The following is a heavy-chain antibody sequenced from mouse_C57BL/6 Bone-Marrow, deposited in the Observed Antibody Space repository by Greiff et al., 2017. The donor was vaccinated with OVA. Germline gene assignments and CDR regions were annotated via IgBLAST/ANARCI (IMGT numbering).Heavy chain of an antibody. CDR2: IAPSDSYI. V-gene: IGHV1-59*01. CDR3: AHYGSRLYLHY. Sequence: QVQLQQPGAELVRPGPSVKLSCKASGYTFTNYWMHWVKQRPGQGLEWIGVIAPSDSYINYNQKFKGRATLTVDTSSSTAYMLLSSLTSEDSAVYYCAHYGSRLYLHYWGQGTSLTVSS. CDR1: GYTFTNYW. D-gene: IGHD1-1*01. J-gene: IGHJ2*02.